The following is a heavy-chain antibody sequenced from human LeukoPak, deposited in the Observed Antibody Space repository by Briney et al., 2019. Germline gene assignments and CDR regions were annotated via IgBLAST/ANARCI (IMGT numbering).Heavy chain of an antibody. CDR3: ARDWESYFDY. D-gene: IGHD3-16*01. V-gene: IGHV3-30*04. CDR1: GFTFSSYA. J-gene: IGHJ4*02. CDR2: ISYDGSNK. Sequence: GGSLRLSCAASGFTFSSYAMHWVRQAPGKGPEWVAVISYDGSNKYYADSVKGRFTISRDNSKNTLYLQMNSLRAEDTAVYYCARDWESYFDYWGQGTLVTVSS.